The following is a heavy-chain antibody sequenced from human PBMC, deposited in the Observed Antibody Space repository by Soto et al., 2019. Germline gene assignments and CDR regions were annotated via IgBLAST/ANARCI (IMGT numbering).Heavy chain of an antibody. CDR1: GGSISSGDYY. J-gene: IGHJ5*02. V-gene: IGHV4-31*03. CDR3: ARWWSGSRQGFDP. CDR2: IYYSGST. D-gene: IGHD3-3*01. Sequence: QVQLQESGPGLVKPSQTLSLTCTVSGGSISSGDYYWSWIRPHPGKGLEWIGYIYYSGSTYYNPSVKSRVTISLDTSKNQFSLKLSSVTAADTAVYYCARWWSGSRQGFDPWGQGTLVTVYS.